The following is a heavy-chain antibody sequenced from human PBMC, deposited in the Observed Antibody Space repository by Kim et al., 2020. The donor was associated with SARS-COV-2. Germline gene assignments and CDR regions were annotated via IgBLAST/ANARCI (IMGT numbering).Heavy chain of an antibody. J-gene: IGHJ4*02. CDR2: ISYDGSNK. V-gene: IGHV3-30*18. D-gene: IGHD6-19*01. Sequence: GGSLRLSCAASGFTFSSYGMHWVRQAPGKGLEWVAVISYDGSNKYYADSVKGRFTISRDNSKNTLYLQMNSLRAEDTAVYYCAKLGAGKNFDYWGQGTLVTVSS. CDR1: GFTFSSYG. CDR3: AKLGAGKNFDY.